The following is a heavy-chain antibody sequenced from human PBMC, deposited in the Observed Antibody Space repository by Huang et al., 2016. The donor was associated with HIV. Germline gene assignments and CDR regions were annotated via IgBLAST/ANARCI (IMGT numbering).Heavy chain of an antibody. V-gene: IGHV5-51*01. J-gene: IGHJ4*02. CDR1: ENNFNTYW. CDR2: ITPGDSEP. D-gene: IGHD1-26*01. Sequence: ELQLVQSGAEVKKPGESLKISCKGSENNFNTYWIGWVRQMPGKGLEWRGIITPGDSEPSYSPSFRGKVTFSADKSINTAYLQWTYLKAADTAMYYCARWMSSGSYYYFDFWGQGTLVTVSS. CDR3: ARWMSSGSYYYFDF.